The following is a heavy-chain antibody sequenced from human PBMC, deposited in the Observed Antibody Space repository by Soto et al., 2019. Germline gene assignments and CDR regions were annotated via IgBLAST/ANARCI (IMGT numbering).Heavy chain of an antibody. D-gene: IGHD3-22*01. V-gene: IGHV4-59*01. J-gene: IGHJ6*02. CDR1: VGSISSYY. CDR2: IYYSGST. CDR3: AREYYYDSSGPEPYYDYGMDV. Sequence: SETLSRTCTVSVGSISSYYWSWIRQPAGKGLEWIGYIYYSGSTNYNPSLKSRVTISVDTSKNQFSLKLSSVTAADTAVYYCAREYYYDSSGPEPYYDYGMDVWGQGTTVT.